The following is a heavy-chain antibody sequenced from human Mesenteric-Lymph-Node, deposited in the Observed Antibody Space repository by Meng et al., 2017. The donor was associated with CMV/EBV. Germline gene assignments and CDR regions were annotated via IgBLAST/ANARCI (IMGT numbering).Heavy chain of an antibody. J-gene: IGHJ4*02. V-gene: IGHV1-46*01. CDR1: GYTLGSHY. CDR2: INPSAGST. CDR3: ARSTYDSSGYFYEGTY. D-gene: IGHD3-22*01. Sequence: ASVKVSCKASGYTLGSHYIDWVRQAPGQGLAWMGIINPSAGSTSYAQKFQGRVTMTRDTSTSTVYMELSSLRSEDTAVYYCARSTYDSSGYFYEGTYWGQGTLVTAPQ.